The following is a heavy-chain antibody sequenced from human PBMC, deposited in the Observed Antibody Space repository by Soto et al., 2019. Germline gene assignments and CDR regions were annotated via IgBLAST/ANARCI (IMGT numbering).Heavy chain of an antibody. Sequence: QVQLVQSGAEVKKPGSSVKVSCKASGGTFSSYAISWVRQAPGQGLEWMGGIIPIFGTANYAQKFQGRVTITADKSTITAYMELSSLRSEDTAVYYCARATSTYYYDSSGYYYGGWFDPWGQGTLVTVSS. CDR1: GGTFSSYA. D-gene: IGHD3-22*01. CDR2: IIPIFGTA. J-gene: IGHJ5*02. V-gene: IGHV1-69*06. CDR3: ARATSTYYYDSSGYYYGGWFDP.